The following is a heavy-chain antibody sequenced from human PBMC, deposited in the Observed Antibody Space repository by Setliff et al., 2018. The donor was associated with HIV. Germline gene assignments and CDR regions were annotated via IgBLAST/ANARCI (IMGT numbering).Heavy chain of an antibody. D-gene: IGHD3-9*01. Sequence: ASVKVSCKASGYSFINYGISWVRQAPGQGLEWMGWISAYIGHTDYASRLLGRVTLTTDTSTSTAYMELRSLSSDDTAVYFCARARLQGIVTAVGPRDNCLDPWGQGTRVTVSS. CDR3: ARARLQGIVTAVGPRDNCLDP. J-gene: IGHJ5*02. CDR2: ISAYIGHT. V-gene: IGHV1-18*01. CDR1: GYSFINYG.